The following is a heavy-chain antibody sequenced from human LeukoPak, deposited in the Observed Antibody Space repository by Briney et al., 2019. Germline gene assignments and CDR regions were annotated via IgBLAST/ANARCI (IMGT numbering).Heavy chain of an antibody. CDR1: GSTFSSYA. CDR3: AAGLGTTDFDS. Sequence: PGGSLRLSCAASGSTFSSYAMSWVRQAPGKGLEWVGRFKSKTDAGTVDYAAPVKGRFTISRDDSRNTLYLEMSSLKTDDTAVYYCAAGLGTTDFDSWGQGTLVTVSS. V-gene: IGHV3-15*01. CDR2: FKSKTDAGTV. D-gene: IGHD7-27*01. J-gene: IGHJ4*02.